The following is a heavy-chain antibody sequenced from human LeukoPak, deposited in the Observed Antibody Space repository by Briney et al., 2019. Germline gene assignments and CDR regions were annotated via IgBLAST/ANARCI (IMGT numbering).Heavy chain of an antibody. CDR2: IKEDGSDK. Sequence: GGSLRLSCVVSGITFRNYWMSWVRQAPGKGLEWVAFIKEDGSDKHCVDSVKGRFTISRDNAKNSLYLQMNSLRAEDTAVYFCHQPVTLPAWGQGALVTVSP. J-gene: IGHJ5*02. CDR3: HQPVTLPA. D-gene: IGHD2-2*01. V-gene: IGHV3-7*01. CDR1: GITFRNYW.